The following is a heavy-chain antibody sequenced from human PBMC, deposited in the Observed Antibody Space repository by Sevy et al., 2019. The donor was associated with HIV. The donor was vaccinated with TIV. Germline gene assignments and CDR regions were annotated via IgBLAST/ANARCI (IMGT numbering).Heavy chain of an antibody. J-gene: IGHJ4*02. CDR3: ARVAFRELLPNGLDS. D-gene: IGHD1-7*01. Sequence: GGSLRLSCAASGFTFSSHTMLWVRQAPGKGLEYVSAISPNGGRTYSANSVKGRFTISRVNSNDMLYLKMDSLRTEDMAVYYCARVAFRELLPNGLDSWGQGTLVTVSS. V-gene: IGHV3-64*01. CDR2: ISPNGGRT. CDR1: GFTFSSHT.